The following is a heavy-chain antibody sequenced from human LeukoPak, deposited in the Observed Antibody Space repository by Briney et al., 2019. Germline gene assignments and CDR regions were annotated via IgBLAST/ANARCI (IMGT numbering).Heavy chain of an antibody. Sequence: GGSLRLSCAASGLTFSSYGMHWVRQAPGKGLEWVAFIRYDGSNKYYADSVKGRFTISSDNSKNTLYLQLNSLRAEDTAVYFCAKDQATQYDFWSGFGYWGQGTLVTVSS. V-gene: IGHV3-30*02. CDR1: GLTFSSYG. CDR3: AKDQATQYDFWSGFGY. J-gene: IGHJ4*02. D-gene: IGHD3-3*01. CDR2: IRYDGSNK.